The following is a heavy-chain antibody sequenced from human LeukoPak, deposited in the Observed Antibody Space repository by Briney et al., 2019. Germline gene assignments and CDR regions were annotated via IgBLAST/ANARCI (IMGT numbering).Heavy chain of an antibody. CDR1: GGSINSYF. D-gene: IGHD1-26*01. J-gene: IGHJ4*02. CDR2: IYTGGST. CDR3: ARQEGGIVGPY. V-gene: IGHV4-4*07. Sequence: SETLSLTCTVSGGSINSYFWTWIRQPAGKGLEWIGRIYTGGSTNYNPSLESRVTMSVDTSKNQFSLKLNSVTAADTAVYYCARQEGGIVGPYWGQGTLVTVSS.